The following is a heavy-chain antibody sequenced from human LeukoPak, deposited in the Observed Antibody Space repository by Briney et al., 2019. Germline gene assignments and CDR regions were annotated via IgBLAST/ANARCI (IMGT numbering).Heavy chain of an antibody. CDR1: GFTFSTYT. CDR3: VKDLSGKYSFDY. V-gene: IGHV3-64D*06. CDR2: IHGDASRT. J-gene: IGHJ4*02. D-gene: IGHD1-26*01. Sequence: PGGSLRLSCSASGFTFSTYTMHWVRQAPGKGLDYVSTIHGDASRTYCADSVKGRFTISRDNSRNTLYLQMSSLRAEDTAVYYCVKDLSGKYSFDYWGQGTLVTVSS.